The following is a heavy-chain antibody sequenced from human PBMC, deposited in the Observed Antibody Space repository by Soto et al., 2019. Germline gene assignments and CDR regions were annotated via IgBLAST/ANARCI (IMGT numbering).Heavy chain of an antibody. CDR1: GNTLTELS. Sequence: VQLIQSGAEVKKPGASVKVSCKISGNTLTELSMHWVRQAPGKGLEWMGGFDPEDGETIYAQKFQGRVTMTEDTSTDTAYMELSSLRSEDTAVYYCATGVGDSSGWPLHYWGQGTLVIVSS. J-gene: IGHJ4*02. CDR3: ATGVGDSSGWPLHY. D-gene: IGHD6-19*01. CDR2: FDPEDGET. V-gene: IGHV1-24*01.